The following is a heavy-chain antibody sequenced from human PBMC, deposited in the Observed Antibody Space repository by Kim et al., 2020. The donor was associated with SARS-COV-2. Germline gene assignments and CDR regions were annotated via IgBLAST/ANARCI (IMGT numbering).Heavy chain of an antibody. CDR1: GFTFSSYG. CDR2: ISYDGSNK. J-gene: IGHJ6*02. D-gene: IGHD3-22*01. CDR3: AKDRFYYDSSGYYWYYSYYGMDV. V-gene: IGHV3-30*18. Sequence: GGSLRLSCAVSGFTFSSYGMHWVRQAPGKGLEWVAVISYDGSNKYYADSVKGRFTISRDNSKNTLYLQMNSLRAEDTAVYYCAKDRFYYDSSGYYWYYSYYGMDVWGQGTTVTVSS.